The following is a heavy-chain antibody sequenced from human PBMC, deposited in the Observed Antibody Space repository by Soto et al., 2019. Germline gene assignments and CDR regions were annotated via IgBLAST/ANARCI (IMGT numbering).Heavy chain of an antibody. V-gene: IGHV3-66*01. D-gene: IGHD6-6*01. CDR1: GFTVSSSY. Sequence: EVQLVESGGALVQPGGSLRLSCAASGFTVSSSYMSWVRQAPGKGLEWGSVIYSGGGTNYADSVKGRFTISRDNSKNTLYLQMNSLRAEDTAVYYCASETSSSLGYYYYGMDVWGQGTTVTVSS. CDR2: IYSGGGT. CDR3: ASETSSSLGYYYYGMDV. J-gene: IGHJ6*02.